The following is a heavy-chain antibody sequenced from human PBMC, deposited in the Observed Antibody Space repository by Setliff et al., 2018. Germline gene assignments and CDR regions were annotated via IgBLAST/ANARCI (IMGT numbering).Heavy chain of an antibody. D-gene: IGHD1-26*01. CDR2: IWYDGSNK. CDR1: GFTFSSYG. J-gene: IGHJ4*02. V-gene: IGHV3-33*06. CDR3: AKWAHSGSHYFDY. Sequence: GGSLRLSCAASGFTFSSYGMHWVRQAPGKGLEWVAVIWYDGSNKYYADSVKGRFTISRDNSKNTLYLQMNSLRAEDTAVYYCAKWAHSGSHYFDYWGQGTLVTVSS.